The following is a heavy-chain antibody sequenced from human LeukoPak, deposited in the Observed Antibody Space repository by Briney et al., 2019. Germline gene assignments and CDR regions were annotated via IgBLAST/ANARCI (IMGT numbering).Heavy chain of an antibody. D-gene: IGHD1-1*01. CDR2: IIPIFGTA. Sequence: SVKVSCKASGYTFTGYYMHWVRQAPGQGLEWMGGIIPIFGTANYAQKFQGRVTITADKSTSTAYMELSSLRSEDTAVYYCARGKPTNAFDIWGQGTMVTVSS. J-gene: IGHJ3*02. CDR1: GYTFTGYY. CDR3: ARGKPTNAFDI. V-gene: IGHV1-69*06.